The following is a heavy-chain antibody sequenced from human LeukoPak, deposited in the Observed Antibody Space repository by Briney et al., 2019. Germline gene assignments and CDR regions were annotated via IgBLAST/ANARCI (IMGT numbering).Heavy chain of an antibody. CDR1: GFAFSSYN. V-gene: IGHV3-21*06. D-gene: IGHD2-2*01. Sequence: GGSLGLSCAASGFAFSSYNMKWVRQAPGKGLEWVSFISTTSTYIYYADSVKGRFTVSRDNSKNLLYLQMNSLRAEDTAVYYCASSRLGYCSSTSCYGAFDIWGQGTMVTVSS. CDR2: ISTTSTYI. CDR3: ASSRLGYCSSTSCYGAFDI. J-gene: IGHJ3*02.